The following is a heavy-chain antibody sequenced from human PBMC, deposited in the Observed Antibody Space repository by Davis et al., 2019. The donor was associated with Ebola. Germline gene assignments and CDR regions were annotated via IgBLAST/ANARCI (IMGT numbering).Heavy chain of an antibody. CDR2: IYNSGST. D-gene: IGHD5-12*01. J-gene: IGHJ5*02. V-gene: IGHV4-34*01. Sequence: MPSETLSLTCGVYGGSLSGSYWSWIRQSPGKGLEWIGSIYNSGSTYYNPSLESRVTISVDTSKNQFSLKLSSVTAADTAVYYCAKNSGYGYVSWGQGTLVTVSS. CDR1: GGSLSGSY. CDR3: AKNSGYGYVS.